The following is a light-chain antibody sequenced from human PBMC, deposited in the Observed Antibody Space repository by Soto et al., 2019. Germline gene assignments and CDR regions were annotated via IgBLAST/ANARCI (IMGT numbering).Light chain of an antibody. CDR2: DAS. J-gene: IGKJ1*01. V-gene: IGKV1-5*01. CDR3: QQYNTYSA. Sequence: IQMTQSPSTLSSSLGDRVTITCRASQSISNWLAWYQQKRGKAPELLIYDASSLKSGVPSRFSGSGSGTEFTLTISSMKPDDFATYYCQQYNTYSAFGQGTKVDIK. CDR1: QSISNW.